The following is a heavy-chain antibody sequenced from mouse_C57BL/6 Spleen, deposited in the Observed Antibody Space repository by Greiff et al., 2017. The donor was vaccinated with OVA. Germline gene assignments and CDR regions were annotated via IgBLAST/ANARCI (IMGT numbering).Heavy chain of an antibody. D-gene: IGHD1-1*01. CDR2: INPNNGGT. V-gene: IGHV1-22*01. J-gene: IGHJ2*01. CDR3: ARKLLRYYFDY. CDR1: GYTFTDYN. Sequence: VQLKESGPELVKPGASVKMSCKASGYTFTDYNMHWVKQSHGKSLEWIGYINPNNGGTSYNQKFKGKATLTVNKSSSTAYMELRSLTSEDSAVYYCARKLLRYYFDYWGQGTTLTVSS.